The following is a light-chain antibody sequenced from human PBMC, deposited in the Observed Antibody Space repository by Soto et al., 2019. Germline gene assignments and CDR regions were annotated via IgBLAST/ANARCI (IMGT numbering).Light chain of an antibody. CDR2: DAS. V-gene: IGKV1D-13*01. CDR3: QQFNNYRYT. J-gene: IGKJ2*01. Sequence: AIQLTQSPSSLSASVGDRVTITCRASQGISSALAWYQQKPGKAPKLLIYDASSLESGVPSRFSGSGAGTDFTRTISSLQPEDVATYYCQQFNNYRYTFGQGTKLEIK. CDR1: QGISSA.